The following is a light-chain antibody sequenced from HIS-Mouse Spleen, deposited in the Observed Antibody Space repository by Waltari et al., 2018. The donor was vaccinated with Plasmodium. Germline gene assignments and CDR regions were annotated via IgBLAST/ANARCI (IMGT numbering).Light chain of an antibody. CDR2: DNN. CDR3: GTWDSSLSAGVV. V-gene: IGLV1-51*01. J-gene: IGLJ2*01. Sequence: QSVLTQPPSVSAAPGQKVTISCSGSSSNTGDNYVPWYQQLPGTAPKLLIYDNNKRPSGIPDRFSGSKSGTSATLGITGLQTGDEADYYCGTWDSSLSAGVVFGGGTKLTVL. CDR1: SSNTGDNY.